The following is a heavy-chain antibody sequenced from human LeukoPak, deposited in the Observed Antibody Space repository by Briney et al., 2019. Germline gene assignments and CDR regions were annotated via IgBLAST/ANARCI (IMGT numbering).Heavy chain of an antibody. CDR1: GFTVSSNY. V-gene: IGHV3-53*05. CDR3: ARVGEHYDILTGYYRWWGLDY. J-gene: IGHJ4*02. D-gene: IGHD3-9*01. CDR2: IYSGGST. Sequence: GGSLRLSCAASGFTVSSNYMSWVRQAPGKGLEWVSVIYSGGSTYYADSVKGRFTISRDNSQNTLYLQMGSLRAEDMAVYYCARVGEHYDILTGYYRWWGLDYWGQGTLVTVSS.